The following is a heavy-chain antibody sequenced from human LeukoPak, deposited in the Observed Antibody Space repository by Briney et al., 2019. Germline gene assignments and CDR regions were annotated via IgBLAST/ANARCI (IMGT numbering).Heavy chain of an antibody. CDR2: IYYSGST. CDR1: GGSISSSSYY. J-gene: IGHJ4*02. CDR3: ARERVVVTAPYYFDY. D-gene: IGHD2-21*02. V-gene: IGHV4-39*07. Sequence: SETLSLTCTVSGGSISSSSYYWGWLRQPPGTGLEWIGSIYYSGSTYYNPSLKSRVTISVDTSKNQFSLKLSSVTAADTAVYYCARERVVVTAPYYFDYWGQGTLVTGSS.